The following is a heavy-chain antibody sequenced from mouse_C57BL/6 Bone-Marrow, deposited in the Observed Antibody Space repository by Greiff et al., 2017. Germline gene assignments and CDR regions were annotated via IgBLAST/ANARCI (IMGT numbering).Heavy chain of an antibody. CDR3: ARSGVVATYWYFDV. D-gene: IGHD1-1*01. J-gene: IGHJ1*03. Sequence: QVQLKQSGAELVKPGASVKMSCKASGYTFTSYWITWVKQRPGQGLEWIGDIYPGSGSTNYNEKFKSKATLTVDTSSSTAYMQLSSLTSEDSAVYYCARSGVVATYWYFDVWGRGTTVTVSS. V-gene: IGHV1-55*01. CDR1: GYTFTSYW. CDR2: IYPGSGST.